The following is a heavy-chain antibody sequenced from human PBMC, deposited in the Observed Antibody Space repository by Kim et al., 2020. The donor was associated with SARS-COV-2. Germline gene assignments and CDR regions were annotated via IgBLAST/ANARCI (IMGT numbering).Heavy chain of an antibody. J-gene: IGHJ4*02. V-gene: IGHV3-33*01. CDR1: GFTFSSYG. Sequence: GGSLRLSCEASGFTFSSYGMHWVRQAPGKGLEWVAVIWYDGSTKYYVDSVEGRFTISRDNSKNTMYLQTNSLRAEDTAVYYCARDFRSGSYYPDYWGRGTLVTVSS. CDR3: ARDFRSGSYYPDY. CDR2: IWYDGSTK. D-gene: IGHD3-10*01.